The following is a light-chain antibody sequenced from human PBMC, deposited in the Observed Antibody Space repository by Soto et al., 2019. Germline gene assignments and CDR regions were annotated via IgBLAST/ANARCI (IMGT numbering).Light chain of an antibody. Sequence: QLVLTQSPSASASLGASVKLTCTLSSGHSSYAIAWHQQQPEKGPRYLMKVNSDGSHTKGDGIPDRFSGSSSGAERYLTTSSLQSEDEADYYCQTWGTGLLVFGGGTKLTVL. CDR3: QTWGTGLLV. J-gene: IGLJ3*02. V-gene: IGLV4-69*01. CDR1: SGHSSYA. CDR2: VNSDGSH.